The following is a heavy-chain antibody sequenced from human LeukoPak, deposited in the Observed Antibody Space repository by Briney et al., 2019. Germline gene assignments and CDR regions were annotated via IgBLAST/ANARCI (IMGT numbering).Heavy chain of an antibody. V-gene: IGHV1-18*01. CDR1: GYTFTSYG. CDR3: ARVRFGVRGPHTGNFDY. CDR2: ISAYNGNT. D-gene: IGHD3-10*01. J-gene: IGHJ4*02. Sequence: GASVKVSCKASGYTFTSYGIGWVRQAPGQGLEWVGWISAYNGNTNSAQKFQGRVTMTRDTSISTAYMELSRLRSDDTAVYYCARVRFGVRGPHTGNFDYWGQGTLVTVSS.